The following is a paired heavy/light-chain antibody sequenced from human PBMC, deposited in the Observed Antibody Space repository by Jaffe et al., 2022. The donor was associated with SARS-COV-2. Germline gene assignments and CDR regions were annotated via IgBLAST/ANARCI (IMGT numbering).Light chain of an antibody. CDR3: QQYGASPFT. CDR1: QGVSSSD. Sequence: EVVLTQSPGTLSLSPGERAALSCRASQGVSSSDLAWYQQKPGQAPRLLIYGASNRATGIPDRFSGSGSGTDFTLTISRLEPEDFAMYYCQQYGASPFTFGPGTKVDLK. V-gene: IGKV3-20*01. CDR2: GAS. J-gene: IGKJ3*01.
Heavy chain of an antibody. D-gene: IGHD3-10*01. CDR3: ARGGGTGQLWFDPAKESWFDP. CDR2: VTHRGSP. J-gene: IGHJ5*02. CDR1: GGSFRNYY. Sequence: QVQLQQWGAGLLKTSETLSLTCAVYGGSFRNYYWTWIRQSPGKGLEWIGEVTHRGSPNYNPSLESRVTISVDTSNNQVSLKLSSVTAADTAVYYCARGGGTGQLWFDPAKESWFDPWGQGTLVTVSS. V-gene: IGHV4-34*01.